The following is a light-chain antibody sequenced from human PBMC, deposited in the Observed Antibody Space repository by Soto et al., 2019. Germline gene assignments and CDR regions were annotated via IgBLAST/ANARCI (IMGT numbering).Light chain of an antibody. Sequence: DIVLTQSPGTLSLSPGERVTLSCRASQIVTSDYLAWYHQEPGQAPRLLIYGASNRATGIPDRFSGSGSGTDFTLSISRLEPRDFGMYFCHQYGSSPRTFGQGTKVEIK. J-gene: IGKJ1*01. CDR2: GAS. V-gene: IGKV3-20*01. CDR3: HQYGSSPRT. CDR1: QIVTSDY.